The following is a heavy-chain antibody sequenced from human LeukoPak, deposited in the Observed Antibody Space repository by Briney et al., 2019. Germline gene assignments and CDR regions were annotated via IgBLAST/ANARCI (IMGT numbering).Heavy chain of an antibody. J-gene: IGHJ6*03. CDR1: GFTFSSYA. CDR3: ARGDKIQLYYYFYMDV. D-gene: IGHD5-18*01. V-gene: IGHV3-48*04. CDR2: ISGISSTI. Sequence: PGGSLRLSCAASGFTFSSYAMSWVRQAPGKGLEWVSYISGISSTIYYADSVQGRFTISRDNAKNALYLQMNSLRAEDTAVYYCARGDKIQLYYYFYMDVWGKGTTVTVSS.